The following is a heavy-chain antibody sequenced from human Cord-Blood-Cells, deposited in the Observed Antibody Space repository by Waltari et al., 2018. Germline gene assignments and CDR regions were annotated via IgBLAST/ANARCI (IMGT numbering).Heavy chain of an antibody. CDR1: GGSISSYY. CDR2: IYYSGST. Sequence: QVQLQESGPGLVKPSETLSLTCTVSGGSISSYYWSWIRQPPGKGLEWIGYIYYSGSTNYNPSRKSRVTISVDTSKNQFSLKLSSVTAADTAVYYCARGNDILTGYFDYWGQGTLVTVSS. CDR3: ARGNDILTGYFDY. V-gene: IGHV4-59*01. J-gene: IGHJ4*02. D-gene: IGHD3-9*01.